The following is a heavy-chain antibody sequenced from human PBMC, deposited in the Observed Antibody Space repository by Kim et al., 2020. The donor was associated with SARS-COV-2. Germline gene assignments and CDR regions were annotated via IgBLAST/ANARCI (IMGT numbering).Heavy chain of an antibody. V-gene: IGHV1-18*01. CDR3: ARGGGLYYYDSSGYYADY. J-gene: IGHJ4*02. CDR1: GYTFTSYG. D-gene: IGHD3-22*01. Sequence: ASVKVSCKTSGYTFTSYGISSVRQAPGQGLEWMGWISAYNGNTNYAQKLQGRVTMTTDTSTSTAYMELRSLRSDDTAVYYCARGGGLYYYDSSGYYADYWGQGTLVTVSS. CDR2: ISAYNGNT.